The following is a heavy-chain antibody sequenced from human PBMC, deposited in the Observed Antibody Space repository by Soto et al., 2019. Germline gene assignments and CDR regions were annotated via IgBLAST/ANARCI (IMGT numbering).Heavy chain of an antibody. D-gene: IGHD5-18*01. CDR3: AKVGGYSYGWGDY. Sequence: QVQLVESGGGVVQPGRSLRLSCAASGFTFSSYGMHWVRQAPGKGLEWVAVISYDGSNKYYADSVKGRFTISRDNSKNTLYLQMNSLRAEDTAVYYCAKVGGYSYGWGDYWGQGTLVTVSS. CDR2: ISYDGSNK. V-gene: IGHV3-30*18. CDR1: GFTFSSYG. J-gene: IGHJ4*02.